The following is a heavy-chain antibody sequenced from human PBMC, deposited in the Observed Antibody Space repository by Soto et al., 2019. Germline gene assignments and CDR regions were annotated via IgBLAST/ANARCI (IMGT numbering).Heavy chain of an antibody. CDR1: GGSFSGYY. D-gene: IGHD1-1*01. CDR3: ARVFRYPGNWFDP. CDR2: INHSGST. J-gene: IGHJ5*02. Sequence: QVQLQQWGAGLLKPSETLSLTCAVYGGSFSGYYWSWIRQPPGKGLEWSGEINHSGSTNYNPSLKSRVTISVDTSKNQFSLKLSSVTAADTALYYCARVFRYPGNWFDPWGQGTLVTVSS. V-gene: IGHV4-34*01.